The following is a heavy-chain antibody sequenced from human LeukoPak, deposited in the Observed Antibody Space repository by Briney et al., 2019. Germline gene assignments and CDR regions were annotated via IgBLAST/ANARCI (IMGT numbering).Heavy chain of an antibody. CDR1: GGSISSSSYY. D-gene: IGHD2-15*01. CDR2: IYYSGST. CDR3: ARHKDIVVVVAASIWFDP. J-gene: IGHJ5*02. V-gene: IGHV4-39*01. Sequence: SETLSLTCTVSGGSISSSSYYWGWIRQPPGKGLEWIGSIYYSGSTYYNPSLKSRVTISVNTSKNQFSLKLSSVTAADTAVYYCARHKDIVVVVAASIWFDPWGQGTLVTVSS.